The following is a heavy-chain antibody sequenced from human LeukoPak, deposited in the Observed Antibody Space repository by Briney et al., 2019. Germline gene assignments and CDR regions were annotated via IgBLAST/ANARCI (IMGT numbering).Heavy chain of an antibody. CDR1: GFTFRIYG. V-gene: IGHV3-21*01. CDR2: ITSSSSYI. D-gene: IGHD3-22*01. Sequence: PGGSLRLSCAASGFTFRIYGMNWVRQAPGKGLEWVSSITSSSSYIYYADSVKGRFTISRDNAKNSLYLKMNSLRAEDTAVYYCARHVVAVGFDYWGQGTLVTVSS. J-gene: IGHJ4*02. CDR3: ARHVVAVGFDY.